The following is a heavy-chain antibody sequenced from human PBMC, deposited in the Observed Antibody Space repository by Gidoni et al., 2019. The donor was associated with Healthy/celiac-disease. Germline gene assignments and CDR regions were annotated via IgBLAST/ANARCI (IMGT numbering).Heavy chain of an antibody. Sequence: EVQLVETGGGLVQPGRSLRLSCAASGFTFDDYAMHWVRQAPGHGLEWVSGICWDSVSIGYADSVKGRFTISRDNAYNSLYLQMYSLRAEGTALYYCAKDKAYSCYAMDVWGQGTTVTVSS. CDR2: ICWDSVSI. CDR3: AKDKAYSCYAMDV. CDR1: GFTFDDYA. J-gene: IGHJ6*02. D-gene: IGHD1-26*01. V-gene: IGHV3-9*01.